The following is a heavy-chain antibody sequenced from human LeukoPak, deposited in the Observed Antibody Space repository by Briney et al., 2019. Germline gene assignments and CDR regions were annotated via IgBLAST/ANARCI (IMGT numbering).Heavy chain of an antibody. Sequence: PGGSLRLSCEASGFTFRSYGMHWVHQAPGKGLEWVAIIWDDGSNKYYADSVKGRFTISRDNSKNTLYLQMNSLRVEDTAVYYCARDPGIWGSSTRFDYWGQGTLVTVSS. J-gene: IGHJ4*02. V-gene: IGHV3-33*01. D-gene: IGHD2-21*01. CDR3: ARDPGIWGSSTRFDY. CDR2: IWDDGSNK. CDR1: GFTFRSYG.